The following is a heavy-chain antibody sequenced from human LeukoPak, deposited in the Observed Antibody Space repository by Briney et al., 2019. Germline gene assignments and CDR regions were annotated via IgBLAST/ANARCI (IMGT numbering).Heavy chain of an antibody. CDR3: VKDVGGSYAFDY. D-gene: IGHD1-26*01. V-gene: IGHV3-64D*09. Sequence: PGGSLRLSCSASGFTFSRYAMHWVRQAPGKGLEYVSGINDNGGRTHYGDSVKGRFSISRDNSKNTLHLQMSTLRAEDTALYYCVKDVGGSYAFDYWGQGILATVAS. CDR1: GFTFSRYA. CDR2: INDNGGRT. J-gene: IGHJ4*02.